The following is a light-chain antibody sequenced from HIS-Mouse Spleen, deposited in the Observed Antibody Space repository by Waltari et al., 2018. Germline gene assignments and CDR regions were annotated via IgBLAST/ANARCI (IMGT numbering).Light chain of an antibody. CDR1: QSIISY. Sequence: DIQMTQSPSSLSAFVGDRVTITCRASQSIISYLNWYQQTPGKAPKLLIYAASSLQSGVPSRFSGSGSGTDFTLTISSLQPEDFATYYCQQSYSTPRTFGQGTKVEIK. J-gene: IGKJ1*01. CDR3: QQSYSTPRT. V-gene: IGKV1-39*01. CDR2: AAS.